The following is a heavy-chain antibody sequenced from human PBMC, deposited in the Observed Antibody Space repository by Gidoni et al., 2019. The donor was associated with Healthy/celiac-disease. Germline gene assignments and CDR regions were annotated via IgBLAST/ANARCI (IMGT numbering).Heavy chain of an antibody. V-gene: IGHV4-34*01. CDR1: GWSFSGYY. Sequence: QVQLQHSGAGLLKPSEPLSLTCAGHGWSFSGYYWSWLRQPPGKGLEWIGEINHSGITNYNPSLKSRVTISVDTSKNQFSLKLSSVTAADTAVYYCARGQDPSGMDVWGQGTTVTVSS. J-gene: IGHJ6*02. CDR2: INHSGIT. CDR3: ARGQDPSGMDV.